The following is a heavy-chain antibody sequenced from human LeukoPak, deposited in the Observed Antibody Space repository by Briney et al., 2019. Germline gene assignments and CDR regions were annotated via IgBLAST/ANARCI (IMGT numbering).Heavy chain of an antibody. Sequence: KPSETLSLTCTVSGGSISSSNYYWGWIRQPPGKGLEWIGSIYYSGSTYYNPYLKSRVIVSLDTSKNQFSLKLTSVTAADTAVYYCARIRSGYLDYWGQGTLVTVSS. D-gene: IGHD3-22*01. V-gene: IGHV4-39*07. J-gene: IGHJ4*02. CDR1: GGSISSSNYY. CDR3: ARIRSGYLDY. CDR2: IYYSGST.